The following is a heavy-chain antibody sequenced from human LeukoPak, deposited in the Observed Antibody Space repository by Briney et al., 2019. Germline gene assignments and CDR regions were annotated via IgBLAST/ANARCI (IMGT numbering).Heavy chain of an antibody. J-gene: IGHJ4*02. Sequence: GGSLRLSCAASGFTFSSHAMSWVRQAPGKGLEWVSGISGSGDNTYYADSVKGRFTISRDNSKNTLYVQVNSLGTEDTAAYYCAKGSYYDSSGSFYFDYWGQGTLVTVSS. CDR1: GFTFSSHA. CDR2: ISGSGDNT. D-gene: IGHD3-22*01. V-gene: IGHV3-23*01. CDR3: AKGSYYDSSGSFYFDY.